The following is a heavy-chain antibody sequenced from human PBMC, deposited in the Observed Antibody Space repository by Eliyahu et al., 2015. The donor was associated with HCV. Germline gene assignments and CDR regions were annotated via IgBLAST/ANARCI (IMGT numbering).Heavy chain of an antibody. CDR1: GFXFXSYA. CDR2: ISYDGSNK. Sequence: QVQLVESGGGVVQPGRSLRLSCAASGFXFXSYAXHWVRQAPGKGLEWVAVISYDGSNKYYADSVKGRFTISRDNSKNTLYLQMNSLRAEDTAVYYCARELIAQHILDDSSGSDYWGQGTLVTVSS. V-gene: IGHV3-30-3*01. J-gene: IGHJ4*02. D-gene: IGHD3-22*01. CDR3: ARELIAQHILDDSSGSDY.